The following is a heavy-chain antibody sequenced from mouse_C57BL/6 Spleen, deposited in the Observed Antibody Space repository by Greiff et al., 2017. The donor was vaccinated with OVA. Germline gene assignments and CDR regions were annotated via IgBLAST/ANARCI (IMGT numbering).Heavy chain of an antibody. Sequence: EVKLMESGAELVRPGASVKLSCTASGFNIKDDYMHWVKQRPEQGLEWIGWIDPENGDTEYASKFQGKATITADTSSNTAYLQLSSLTSEDTAVYYCTTDFYYGSSYVYYFDYWGQGTTLTVSS. CDR1: GFNIKDDY. D-gene: IGHD1-1*01. J-gene: IGHJ2*01. V-gene: IGHV14-4*01. CDR2: IDPENGDT. CDR3: TTDFYYGSSYVYYFDY.